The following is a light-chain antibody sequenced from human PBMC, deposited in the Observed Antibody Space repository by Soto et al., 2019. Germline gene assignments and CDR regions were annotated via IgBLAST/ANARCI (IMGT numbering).Light chain of an antibody. V-gene: IGKV2-28*01. CDR3: MQALQTPRT. Sequence: DIVMTQSPLSLPVTPGETASISCRSSQSLLHSNGYNYLVWYLQKPGQSPQLLLDLGSNRASGVPDRISGSGSGTDFPLKISRVEAEDVGVSYCMQALQTPRTFRQGTKVESK. CDR2: LGS. CDR1: QSLLHSNGYNY. J-gene: IGKJ1*01.